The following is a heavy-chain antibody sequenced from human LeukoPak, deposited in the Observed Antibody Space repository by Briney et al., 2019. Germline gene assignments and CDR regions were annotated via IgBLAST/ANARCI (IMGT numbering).Heavy chain of an antibody. V-gene: IGHV3-30*02. J-gene: IGHJ4*02. CDR1: GFTFSSYG. D-gene: IGHD1-26*01. CDR3: ARLSGSFLDY. CDR2: IRYDGSNK. Sequence: GGSLRLSCAASGFTFSSYGMHWVRQAPGKGLEWVALIRYDGSNKYYADSVKGRFTISRDNSKNTLYLQMNSLRAEDTAVYYCARLSGSFLDYWGQGTLVTVSS.